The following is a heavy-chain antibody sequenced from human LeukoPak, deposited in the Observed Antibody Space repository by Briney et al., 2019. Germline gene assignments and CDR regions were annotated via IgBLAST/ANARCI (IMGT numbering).Heavy chain of an antibody. CDR1: GFTFSSYW. CDR2: IKQDGSAK. D-gene: IGHD1-26*01. CDR3: ARDPYSGSYSDYYYYYMDV. Sequence: GGSPRLSCAASGFTFSSYWMSWVRQAPGKGLEWVANIKQDGSAKYYVDSVKGRFTISRDNAKNSLYLQLNSLRAEDTAVYYCARDPYSGSYSDYYYYYMDVWGKGTTVTVSS. J-gene: IGHJ6*03. V-gene: IGHV3-7*01.